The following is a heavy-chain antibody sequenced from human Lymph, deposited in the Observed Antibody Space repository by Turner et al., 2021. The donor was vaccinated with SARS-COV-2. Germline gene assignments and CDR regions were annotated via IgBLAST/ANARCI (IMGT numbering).Heavy chain of an antibody. CDR2: IRSSGGTI. Sequence: EVQLVESGGGLVQPGGSLRISCAASGFTFRGYEMNWVRHALGKGLEWVSHIRSSGGTIYYADSVKGRFTISRDNAKNSLYLQMNSLRAEDTAVYYCARDQYYDSSGYYFFRASYFDLWGRGTLVTVSS. J-gene: IGHJ2*01. CDR1: GFTFRGYE. CDR3: ARDQYYDSSGYYFFRASYFDL. D-gene: IGHD3-22*01. V-gene: IGHV3-48*03.